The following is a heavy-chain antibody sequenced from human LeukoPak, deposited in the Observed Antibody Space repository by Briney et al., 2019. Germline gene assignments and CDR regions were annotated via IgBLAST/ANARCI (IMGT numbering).Heavy chain of an antibody. V-gene: IGHV1-2*02. CDR2: INPNSGGT. CDR1: GYTFTSYY. J-gene: IGHJ4*02. Sequence: ASVKVSCKASGYTFTSYYMHWVRQAPGQGLEWMGWINPNSGGTNYAQKFQGRVTMTRDTSISTAYMELSRLRSHDTAVYYCARQTPYYYDRSGYYEDYWGQGTLVTVSS. D-gene: IGHD3-22*01. CDR3: ARQTPYYYDRSGYYEDY.